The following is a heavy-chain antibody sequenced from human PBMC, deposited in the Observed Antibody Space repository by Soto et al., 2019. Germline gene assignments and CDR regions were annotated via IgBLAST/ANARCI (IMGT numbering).Heavy chain of an antibody. J-gene: IGHJ4*02. CDR1: GYTFTCYG. D-gene: IGHD2-15*01. V-gene: IGHV1-18*01. Sequence: ASVKVSCKASGYTFTCYGISWVRQAPGQGLEWMGWISAYNGNTNYAQKLQGRVTMTTDTSTSTAYMELRSLRSDDTAVYYCAGGPITCSGGSCYSVYFDYWGQGTLVTVSS. CDR2: ISAYNGNT. CDR3: AGGPITCSGGSCYSVYFDY.